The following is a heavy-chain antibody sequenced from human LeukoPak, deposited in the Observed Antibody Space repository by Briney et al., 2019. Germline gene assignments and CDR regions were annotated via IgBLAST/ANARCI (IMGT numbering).Heavy chain of an antibody. CDR1: GGTFSSYA. Sequence: SVKVSCKASGGTFSSYAISWVRQAPGQGLEWMGRIIPILGIANYAKKFQGRVTITADKSTSTAYMELSSLRSEDTAVYYCARLIRGVIDYWGQGTLVTVSS. V-gene: IGHV1-69*04. J-gene: IGHJ4*02. CDR3: ARLIRGVIDY. D-gene: IGHD3-10*01. CDR2: IIPILGIA.